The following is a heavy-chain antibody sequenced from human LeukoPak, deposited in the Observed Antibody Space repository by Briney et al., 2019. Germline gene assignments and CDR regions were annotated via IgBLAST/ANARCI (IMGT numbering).Heavy chain of an antibody. CDR2: IYTSGST. V-gene: IGHV4-4*07. Sequence: SETLSLTCTVSGGSISNHYCSWIRQPAGKGLEWIGRIYTSGSTNYNPSLKSRVTISVDTSKNQFSLKLSSVTAADTAVYYCARERAAAGIVRWFDPWGQGTLVTVSS. D-gene: IGHD6-13*01. J-gene: IGHJ5*02. CDR3: ARERAAAGIVRWFDP. CDR1: GGSISNHY.